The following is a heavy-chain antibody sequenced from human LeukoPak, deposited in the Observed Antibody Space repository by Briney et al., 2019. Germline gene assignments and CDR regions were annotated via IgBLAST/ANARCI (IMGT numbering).Heavy chain of an antibody. CDR1: GYTFTGYY. Sequence: ASVKVSCKASGYTFTGYYMHWVRQAPGQGLEWMGWINPNSGDTDYAQKFQGRVTMTRDTSISTAYMELSRLRSDDTAVYYCARGMVRGVIMEVVYWGQGTLVTVSS. V-gene: IGHV1-2*02. CDR3: ARGMVRGVIMEVVY. J-gene: IGHJ4*02. D-gene: IGHD3-10*01. CDR2: INPNSGDT.